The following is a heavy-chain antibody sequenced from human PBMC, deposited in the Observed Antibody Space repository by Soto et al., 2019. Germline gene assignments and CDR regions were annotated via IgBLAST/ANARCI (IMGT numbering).Heavy chain of an antibody. CDR2: IKSKTDGGTT. CDR3: TTGTGATITDAFDI. CDR1: GFTFSNAW. V-gene: IGHV3-15*01. Sequence: GGSLRLSCAASGFTFSNAWMSWVRQAPGKGLEWVGRIKSKTDGGTTDYAAPVKGRFTISRDDSKNTLYLQMNSLKTEDTAVYYCTTGTGATITDAFDIWGQGTMVTVSS. J-gene: IGHJ3*02. D-gene: IGHD7-27*01.